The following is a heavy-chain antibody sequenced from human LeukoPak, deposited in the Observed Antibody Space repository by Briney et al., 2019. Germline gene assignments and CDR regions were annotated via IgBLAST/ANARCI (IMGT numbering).Heavy chain of an antibody. CDR3: ARGLYGSGTYCVDY. D-gene: IGHD3-10*01. V-gene: IGHV3-48*01. CDR1: GFTFSSYG. J-gene: IGHJ4*02. Sequence: GGSPRLSCAASGFTFSSYGMNWVRQAPGKGLEWVSYISGTSSTMYYADSVKGRFTISRDNAKNSLYLQMNSLRAEDTAVYYCARGLYGSGTYCVDYWGQGTLVTVSS. CDR2: ISGTSSTM.